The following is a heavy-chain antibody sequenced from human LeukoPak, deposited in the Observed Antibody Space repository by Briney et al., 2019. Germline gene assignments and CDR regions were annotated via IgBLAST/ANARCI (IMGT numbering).Heavy chain of an antibody. CDR3: ARGIDDILSLAHYYGMDV. Sequence: GGSLRLSCAASGFTFSSYGMHWVRQAPGKGLEWVAVIWYDGSNKYYADSVKGRFTISRDNSENTLYLQMNSLRAEDTAVYYCARGIDDILSLAHYYGMDVWGQGTTVTVSS. CDR1: GFTFSSYG. J-gene: IGHJ6*02. D-gene: IGHD3-9*01. V-gene: IGHV3-33*01. CDR2: IWYDGSNK.